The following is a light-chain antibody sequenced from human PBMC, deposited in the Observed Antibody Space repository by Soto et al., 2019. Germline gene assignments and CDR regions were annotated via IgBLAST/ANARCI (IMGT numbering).Light chain of an antibody. V-gene: IGKV1-5*03. Sequence: DIQMTQSPSTLSASVGDRVIVTCRASQSIDNWLAWYQQKPGKAPKLLIYKASNLESGVPSRFSGSGSGTEFTLTISSLQPDDFATYYCQQYRSYSITFGQGTRLEI. CDR2: KAS. J-gene: IGKJ5*01. CDR1: QSIDNW. CDR3: QQYRSYSIT.